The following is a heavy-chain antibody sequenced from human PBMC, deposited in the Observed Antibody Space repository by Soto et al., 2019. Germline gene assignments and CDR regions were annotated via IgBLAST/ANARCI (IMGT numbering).Heavy chain of an antibody. CDR2: INPNGGT. CDR3: ARSLTRLTTLLDY. D-gene: IGHD4-17*01. V-gene: IGHV1-2*02. CDR1: GYTLTDNY. J-gene: IGHJ4*02. Sequence: APVKVSCKASGYTLTDNYMHWVREAPGQGLEWMGWINPNGGTNYAQKFQGRVTMTRDTSISTAYMELSGLRSDDTAVYHCARSLTRLTTLLDYWGQGTLVTVSS.